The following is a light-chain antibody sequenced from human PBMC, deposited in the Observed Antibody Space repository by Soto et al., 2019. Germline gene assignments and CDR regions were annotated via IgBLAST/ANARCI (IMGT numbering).Light chain of an antibody. J-gene: IGKJ2*01. CDR3: QQRNSYPRT. CDR2: AAS. V-gene: IGKV1-9*01. CDR1: QGINIF. Sequence: DIQLTQSPSFLSASVGDRVTITCRASQGINIFLALFQQKPGKAPNLLISAASTLQSGVPSRFSGSGSETEFTLTITSLQPEDSATYYCQQRNSYPRTFGQGTKVEIK.